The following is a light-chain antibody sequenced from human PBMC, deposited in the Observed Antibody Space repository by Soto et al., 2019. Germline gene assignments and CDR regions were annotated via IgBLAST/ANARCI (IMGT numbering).Light chain of an antibody. Sequence: PMNESAGSRSASVGDSVTITCRASQSISSYLNWYQQKPGKAPKLLIYAASSLQSGVPSRFSGSGSGTDFTLTISRLQPEDFATYYCQQGYTTPLTFGQGTRLEI. CDR2: AAS. CDR1: QSISSY. J-gene: IGKJ5*01. CDR3: QQGYTTPLT. V-gene: IGKV1-39*01.